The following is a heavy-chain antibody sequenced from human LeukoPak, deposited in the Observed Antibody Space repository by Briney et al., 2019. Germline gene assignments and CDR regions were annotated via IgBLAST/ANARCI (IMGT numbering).Heavy chain of an antibody. Sequence: PGGSLRLSCAASGFTFSSYGMHWVRQAPGKGLEWVAVISYDGSNKYYADSVKGRFTISRDNSKNTLYLQMNSLRAEDTAVYYCARDNSYGANDYWGQGTLVTVSS. CDR2: ISYDGSNK. CDR3: ARDNSYGANDY. V-gene: IGHV3-30*03. CDR1: GFTFSSYG. D-gene: IGHD5-18*01. J-gene: IGHJ4*02.